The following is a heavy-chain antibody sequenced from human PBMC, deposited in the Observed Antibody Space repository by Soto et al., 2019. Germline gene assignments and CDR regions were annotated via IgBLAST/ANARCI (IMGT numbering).Heavy chain of an antibody. J-gene: IGHJ5*02. CDR2: IIPIFGTA. CDR3: ARNLRSTEYYDFWSGSNCFDP. CDR1: GGTFSSYA. Sequence: ASVKVSCKASGGTFSSYAISWVRQAPGQGLEWMGGIIPIFGTANYAQKFQGRVTITADESTSTAYMELSSLRSEDTAVYYCARNLRSTEYYDFWSGSNCFDPWGQGTLVTLSA. V-gene: IGHV1-69*13. D-gene: IGHD3-3*01.